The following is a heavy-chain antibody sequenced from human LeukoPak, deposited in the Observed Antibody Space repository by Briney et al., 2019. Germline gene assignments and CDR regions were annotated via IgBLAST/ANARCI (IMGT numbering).Heavy chain of an antibody. V-gene: IGHV6-1*01. CDR1: GDTFSSNSAA. D-gene: IGHD3-22*01. J-gene: IGHJ4*02. Sequence: SQTLSLTCAISGDTFSSNSAAWNWIRQSPSRGLEWLVRTYFMSKWYNDYAVSVKSRITINPDTSKNQFSLQLNSVTPEDTAVYYCARGDYYYDSSGYLHEYYFDYWGQGTLVTVSS. CDR3: ARGDYYYDSSGYLHEYYFDY. CDR2: TYFMSKWYN.